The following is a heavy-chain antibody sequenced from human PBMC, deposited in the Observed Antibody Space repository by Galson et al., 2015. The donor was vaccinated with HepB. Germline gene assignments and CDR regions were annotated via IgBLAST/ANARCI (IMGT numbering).Heavy chain of an antibody. D-gene: IGHD6-19*01. J-gene: IGHJ6*02. CDR3: AREIAVDDVASYYYYGMDV. Sequence: SVKVSCKASGYKFTSYGISWVRQAPGQGLEWMGWIRVHNGETAYAQKFQDRVTMTTETSTSIAYVELRSLRSDDTAVYYCAREIAVDDVASYYYYGMDVWGQGTTVTVSS. CDR2: IRVHNGET. V-gene: IGHV1-18*04. CDR1: GYKFTSYG.